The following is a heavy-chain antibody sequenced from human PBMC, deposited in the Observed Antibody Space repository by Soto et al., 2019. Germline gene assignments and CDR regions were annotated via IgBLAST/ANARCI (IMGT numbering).Heavy chain of an antibody. CDR2: IYDTGSI. CDR1: GDSISSLY. V-gene: IGHV4-59*01. J-gene: IGHJ4*02. Sequence: QVQLQESGPGLVKPSETLSLTCTVSGDSISSLYWSWIRQPPGKGLEWIGYIYDTGSINYNPSLRSSVTISVDPSKNPFSLRLSSVTAADTAVYYCAKSLWDTSGWKTDYWGQGTLVTVSS. D-gene: IGHD6-19*01. CDR3: AKSLWDTSGWKTDY.